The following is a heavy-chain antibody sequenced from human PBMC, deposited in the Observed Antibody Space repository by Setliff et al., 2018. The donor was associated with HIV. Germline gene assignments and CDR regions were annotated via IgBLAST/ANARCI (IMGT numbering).Heavy chain of an antibody. CDR2: IYHSGTT. V-gene: IGHV4-4*02. Sequence: KPSETLSLTCAVSGGSISSSNWWSWVRQPPGKGLEWIGEIYHSGTTNYNPSLKSRVTISVDKSKNQFSLKLSSVTAADTAVYFCARDPSGSDAFDIWGQGTMVTVSS. J-gene: IGHJ3*02. CDR1: GGSISSSNW. CDR3: ARDPSGSDAFDI. D-gene: IGHD6-6*01.